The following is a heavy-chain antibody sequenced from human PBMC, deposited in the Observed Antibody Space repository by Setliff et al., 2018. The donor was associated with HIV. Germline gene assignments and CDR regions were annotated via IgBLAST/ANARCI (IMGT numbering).Heavy chain of an antibody. CDR2: VFYTGSA. V-gene: IGHV4-59*01. D-gene: IGHD3-22*01. CDR3: ARGRQDSYYDSTSYYWGDAFDI. CDR1: GDSFSNYY. Sequence: PSETLSLTCTVSGDSFSNYYWSWIRQPPGKGLEWIGYVFYTGSATYNPSLKSRVSISVDRSTNRFSLRLTSVTAADTGVYFCARGRQDSYYDSTSYYWGDAFDIWGQGTRVTVSS. J-gene: IGHJ3*02.